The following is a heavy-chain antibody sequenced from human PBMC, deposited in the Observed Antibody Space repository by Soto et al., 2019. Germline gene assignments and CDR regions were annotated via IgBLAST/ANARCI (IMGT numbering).Heavy chain of an antibody. CDR1: GGTFSSDA. V-gene: IGHV1-69*13. J-gene: IGHJ6*02. D-gene: IGHD5-18*01. CDR2: IIPNFGTT. CDR3: ARDTVATSMLNGYYGIDV. Sequence: SVKVSCKASGGTFSSDAIDWVRQAPGQGLEWMGGIIPNFGTTNYAQKFQGRATITADESTSTVYMELSSLRSEDTAVYYCARDTVATSMLNGYYGIDVWGQGTTVTVSS.